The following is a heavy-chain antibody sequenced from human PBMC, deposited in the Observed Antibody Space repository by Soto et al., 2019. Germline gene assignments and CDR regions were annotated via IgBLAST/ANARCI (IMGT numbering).Heavy chain of an antibody. D-gene: IGHD6-13*01. Sequence: GGSLRLSCAPSGFTFSNYAMSWVRQAPGKGLEWVSTIRDSGDSTASADSVKGRFIISRDNSKNTLYLQMSSLRAEDTALYYCAKAGAASYNYYMDVWGKGTTVTVSS. V-gene: IGHV3-23*01. CDR1: GFTFSNYA. CDR2: IRDSGDST. J-gene: IGHJ6*03. CDR3: AKAGAASYNYYMDV.